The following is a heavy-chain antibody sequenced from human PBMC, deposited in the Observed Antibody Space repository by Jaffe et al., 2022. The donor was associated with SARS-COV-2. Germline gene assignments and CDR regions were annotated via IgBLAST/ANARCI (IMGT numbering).Heavy chain of an antibody. J-gene: IGHJ5*02. Sequence: QVQLQESGPGLVKPSETLSLTCTVSGGSISSYYWSWIRQPPGKGLEWIGYIYYSGSTNYNPSLKSRVTISVDTSKNQFSLKLSSVTAADTAVYYCARDRESGSYEGWFDPWGQGTLVTVSS. CDR3: ARDRESGSYEGWFDP. CDR2: IYYSGST. CDR1: GGSISSYY. D-gene: IGHD1-26*01. V-gene: IGHV4-59*01.